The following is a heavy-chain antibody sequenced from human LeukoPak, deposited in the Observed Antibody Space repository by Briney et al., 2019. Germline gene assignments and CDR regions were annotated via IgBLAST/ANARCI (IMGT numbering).Heavy chain of an antibody. CDR2: IIPIFGTA. CDR1: GGTFSSYA. CDR3: ARQPQQYSSGWYLSGYYFDY. Sequence: VASVKVSCKASGGTFSSYAISWVRQAPGQGLEWMGGIIPIFGTANYAQKFQGRVTITKDESTSTAYMELSSLRSEDTAVYYCARQPQQYSSGWYLSGYYFDYWGQGTLVTVSS. J-gene: IGHJ4*02. D-gene: IGHD6-19*01. V-gene: IGHV1-69*05.